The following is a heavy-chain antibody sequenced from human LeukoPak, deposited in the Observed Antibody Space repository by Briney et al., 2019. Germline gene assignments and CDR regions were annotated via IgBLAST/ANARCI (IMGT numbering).Heavy chain of an antibody. V-gene: IGHV3-48*02. CDR2: ISSSSSTI. CDR3: ASGLSTGGGWIGRTKIEPNYYYYYGMDV. CDR1: GFTFSSYS. Sequence: AGGSLRLSCAASGFTFSSYSMNWVRQAPGKGLEWVSYISSSSSTIYHADSVQGRFTISRDNARNSLYLQMNSLRDEDTAVYYCASGLSTGGGWIGRTKIEPNYYYYYGMDVWGQGTTVTVSS. J-gene: IGHJ6*02. D-gene: IGHD3-3*01.